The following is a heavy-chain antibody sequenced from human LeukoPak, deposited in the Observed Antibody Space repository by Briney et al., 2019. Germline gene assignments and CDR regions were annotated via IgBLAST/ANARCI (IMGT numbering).Heavy chain of an antibody. J-gene: IGHJ4*02. Sequence: PGGSLRLSCAASGFTFSSHGIHWVRQAPGKGLEWVTILWYDGNNKYYADSVKGRFTISRDTSKNTVYLQMNSLRPEDTAVYYCARSQGSTYNPRSGFDYWGQGTLVTVSS. D-gene: IGHD1-14*01. CDR1: GFTFSSHG. V-gene: IGHV3-33*01. CDR2: LWYDGNNK. CDR3: ARSQGSTYNPRSGFDY.